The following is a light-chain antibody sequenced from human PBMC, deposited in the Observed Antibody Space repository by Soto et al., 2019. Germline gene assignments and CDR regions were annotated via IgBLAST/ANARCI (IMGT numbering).Light chain of an antibody. Sequence: EVVLTQSPATLSVSPGDRATLSCRASQSVSRNLAWYQQKPGQAPRLLIYGASTRATGFPARVSGSGSATEFTLSISSLQSEDVAVYYCQQYGDWPPDTFGQGTKLEI. CDR2: GAS. V-gene: IGKV3-15*01. J-gene: IGKJ2*01. CDR1: QSVSRN. CDR3: QQYGDWPPDT.